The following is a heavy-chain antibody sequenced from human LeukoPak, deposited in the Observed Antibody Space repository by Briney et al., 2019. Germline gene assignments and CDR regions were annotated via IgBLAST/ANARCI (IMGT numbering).Heavy chain of an antibody. CDR2: IWYDGSNK. V-gene: IGHV3-33*01. Sequence: GGSLRLSCAASGFTFSSYGMHWVRQAPGKGLEWVAVIWYDGSNKYYADSVKGQFTISRDNSKNTLYLQMNSLRAEDTAVYYCARAGGSLTRPEADGDAFDIWGQGTMVTVSS. CDR1: GFTFSSYG. CDR3: ARAGGSLTRPEADGDAFDI. J-gene: IGHJ3*02. D-gene: IGHD1-26*01.